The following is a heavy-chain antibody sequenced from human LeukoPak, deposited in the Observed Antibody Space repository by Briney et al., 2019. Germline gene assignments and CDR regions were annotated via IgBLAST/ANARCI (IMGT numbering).Heavy chain of an antibody. CDR1: GYTFTGYY. CDR3: ARGSSVGNSVDY. CDR2: INPNSGGT. V-gene: IGHV1-2*02. D-gene: IGHD4-23*01. J-gene: IGHJ4*02. Sequence: ASVKVSCKASGYTFTGYYMHWVRQAPGQGLEWMGWINPNSGGTNYPQKFQGRVTMTRDTSISTAYMELSRLRSDDTAVYDRARGSSVGNSVDYWGQGTLVTVSS.